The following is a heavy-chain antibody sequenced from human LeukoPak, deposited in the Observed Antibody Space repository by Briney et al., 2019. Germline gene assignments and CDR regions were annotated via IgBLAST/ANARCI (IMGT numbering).Heavy chain of an antibody. Sequence: PGGSLRLSCAASGFTFSSYSMNWVRQAPGKGLEWVSSISSSSSYIYYADSVKGRFTISRDNAKNSLYLQMNSLRAEDTAVYYCARDLAMTTVPYDAFDIWGQGTMVTVSS. CDR2: ISSSSSYI. D-gene: IGHD4-17*01. CDR1: GFTFSSYS. CDR3: ARDLAMTTVPYDAFDI. J-gene: IGHJ3*02. V-gene: IGHV3-21*01.